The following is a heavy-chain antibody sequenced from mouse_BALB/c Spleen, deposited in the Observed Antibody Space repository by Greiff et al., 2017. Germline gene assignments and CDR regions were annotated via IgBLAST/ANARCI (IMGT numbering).Heavy chain of an antibody. D-gene: IGHD2-10*01. CDR1: GFTFSDYY. V-gene: IGHV5-4*02. J-gene: IGHJ4*01. Sequence: EVKLVESGGGLVKPGGSLKLSCAASGFTFSDYYMYWVRQTPEKRLEWVATISDGGSYTYYPDSVKGRFTISRDNAKNNLYLQMSSLKSEDTAMYYCARSYQGAMDYWGQGTSVTVSS. CDR3: ARSYQGAMDY. CDR2: ISDGGSYT.